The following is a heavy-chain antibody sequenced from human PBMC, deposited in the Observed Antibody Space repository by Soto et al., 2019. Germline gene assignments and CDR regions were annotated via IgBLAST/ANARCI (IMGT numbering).Heavy chain of an antibody. CDR2: IMSRGSGETV. CDR1: GFTFTNAW. V-gene: IGHV3-15*01. Sequence: GGSLRLSCAASGFTFTNAWMTWVRQAPGKGLEWDGRIMSRGSGETVHYAAPVKGRVTISRDESTNTVYLQMNSLKTEDSALYFCTKGYSENSGYHWDDAYDLWGQGTMVTVSS. D-gene: IGHD3-22*01. J-gene: IGHJ3*01. CDR3: TKGYSENSGYHWDDAYDL.